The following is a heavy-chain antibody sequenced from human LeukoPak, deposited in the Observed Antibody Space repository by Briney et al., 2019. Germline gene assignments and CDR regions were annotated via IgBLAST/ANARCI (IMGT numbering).Heavy chain of an antibody. J-gene: IGHJ3*02. Sequence: GGSLRLSCVASGFYFNAYLMSWVRQAPGKGLEWVANIKQDGSQKFYLDSVKGRFTISRDNAKNSLYLQMNSLRAEDTAVYYCARDRYYYGSGVDALDIWGQGTMVTVSS. CDR3: ARDRYYYGSGVDALDI. D-gene: IGHD3-10*01. CDR2: IKQDGSQK. V-gene: IGHV3-7*04. CDR1: GFYFNAYL.